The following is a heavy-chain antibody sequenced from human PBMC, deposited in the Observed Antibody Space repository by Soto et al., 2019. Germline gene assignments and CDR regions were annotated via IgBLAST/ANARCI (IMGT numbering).Heavy chain of an antibody. V-gene: IGHV1-69*13. CDR2: IIPIFGTA. CDR1: GGTFSSYA. Sequence: GASVKVSCKASGGTFSSYAISWVRQAPGQGLEWMGGIIPIFGTANYAQKFQGRVTITADESTSTAYMELSSLRSEDTAVYYCASRQEDSSGYYYAFDIWGQGTMVTVSS. D-gene: IGHD3-22*01. J-gene: IGHJ3*02. CDR3: ASRQEDSSGYYYAFDI.